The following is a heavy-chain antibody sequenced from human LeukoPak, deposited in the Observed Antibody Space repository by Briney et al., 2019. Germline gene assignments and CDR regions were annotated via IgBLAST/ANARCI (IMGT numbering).Heavy chain of an antibody. Sequence: GASVKVSCKASGYTFTGYYMHWVRQAPGQGLEWMGWINPNSGGTNYAQKFQGRVTMTRDTSISTAYMELSRLRSDDTAVYYCARIVKRVGNWNDVGIWGQGTLVTVSS. J-gene: IGHJ4*02. D-gene: IGHD1-20*01. CDR3: ARIVKRVGNWNDVGI. CDR2: INPNSGGT. CDR1: GYTFTGYY. V-gene: IGHV1-2*02.